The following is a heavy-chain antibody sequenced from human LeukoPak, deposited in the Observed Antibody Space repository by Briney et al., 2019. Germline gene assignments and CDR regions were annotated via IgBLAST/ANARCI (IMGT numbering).Heavy chain of an antibody. D-gene: IGHD3-22*01. V-gene: IGHV3-11*01. Sequence: GGSLRLSCAASGFTFSDYYMSWIRQAPGKGLEWVSYISSSGSTIYYADSVKGRFTISRDNAKNSLYLQMNSLRAEDTAVYYCARDPGYYDSSGYFYYFDYWGQGTLVTVSS. J-gene: IGHJ4*02. CDR3: ARDPGYYDSSGYFYYFDY. CDR1: GFTFSDYY. CDR2: ISSSGSTI.